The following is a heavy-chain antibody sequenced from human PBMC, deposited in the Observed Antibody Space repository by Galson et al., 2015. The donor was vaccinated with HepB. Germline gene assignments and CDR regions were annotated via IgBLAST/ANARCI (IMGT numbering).Heavy chain of an antibody. CDR1: GFTFSSYA. V-gene: IGHV3-30*04. Sequence: SLRLSCAASGFTFSSYAMHWVRQAPGKGLEWVAVISYDGSNKYYADSVKGRFTISRDNSKNTLYLQMNSLRAEDTAVYYCARDPYGGNSYYFDYWGQGTLVTVSS. D-gene: IGHD4-23*01. J-gene: IGHJ4*02. CDR3: ARDPYGGNSYYFDY. CDR2: ISYDGSNK.